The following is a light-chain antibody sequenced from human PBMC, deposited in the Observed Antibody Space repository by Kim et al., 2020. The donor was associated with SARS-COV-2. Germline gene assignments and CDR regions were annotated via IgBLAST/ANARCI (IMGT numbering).Light chain of an antibody. J-gene: IGLJ3*02. V-gene: IGLV3-1*01. Sequence: SYELTQPPSVSVSPGQTASITCSGDKLGDKYACWYQQKPGQSPVLVIYQDCKRPSGIPERFSGSNSGNTATLTISGTQAMDEADYYCQAWDSSTAGWVFGGGTQLTVL. CDR3: QAWDSSTAGWV. CDR2: QDC. CDR1: KLGDKY.